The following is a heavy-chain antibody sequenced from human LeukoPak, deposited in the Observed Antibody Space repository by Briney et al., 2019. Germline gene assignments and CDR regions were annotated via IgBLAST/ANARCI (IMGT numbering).Heavy chain of an antibody. Sequence: PGGSLRLSCAASGFTFSSYAMHWVRQAPGKGLEWVALISSDGSNKYYADSVKGRFTISRDNSKNTVYLQMDSLRAEDTAVYYCEGYCSGSYCSRSFDYWGQGTLVTVPS. CDR3: EGYCSGSYCSRSFDY. D-gene: IGHD2-15*01. V-gene: IGHV3-30*03. J-gene: IGHJ4*02. CDR1: GFTFSSYA. CDR2: ISSDGSNK.